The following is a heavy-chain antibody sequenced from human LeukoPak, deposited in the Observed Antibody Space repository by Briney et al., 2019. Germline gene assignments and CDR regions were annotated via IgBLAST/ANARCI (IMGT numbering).Heavy chain of an antibody. Sequence: ASVKVSCKASGYTFTGYYMHWVRQAPGQGLEWMGWINPNSGGTNYAQKFQGRVTMTRDTSISTAYMELSRLRSDDTAVYYCARDYATSGWNHFDYWGQGTLVTVSS. J-gene: IGHJ4*02. D-gene: IGHD6-19*01. V-gene: IGHV1-2*02. CDR1: GYTFTGYY. CDR2: INPNSGGT. CDR3: ARDYATSGWNHFDY.